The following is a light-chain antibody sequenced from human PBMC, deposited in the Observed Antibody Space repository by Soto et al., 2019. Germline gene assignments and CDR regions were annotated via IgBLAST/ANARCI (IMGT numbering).Light chain of an antibody. V-gene: IGKV1-8*01. CDR2: AAS. CDR3: QQYYNYPWA. Sequence: AIRMTQSPSSFSSATGDRVTITCRASQDISSYLAWYQLKPGKAPNLLIYAASTLQSGVPSRFSGSGSGTDFTLNISRLQSEDFATYYCQQYYNYPWAFGQGTKVEIK. CDR1: QDISSY. J-gene: IGKJ1*01.